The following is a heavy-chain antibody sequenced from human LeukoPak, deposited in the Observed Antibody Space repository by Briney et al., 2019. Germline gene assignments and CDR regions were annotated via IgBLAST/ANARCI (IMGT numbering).Heavy chain of an antibody. CDR3: ARGPHYYSYYGLDV. Sequence: SETLSLTCTVSAGSISIYYWSWIRRPPGKRLGWIGSIYYTGSTNYNPSLESRVTMSVDTSKNQFSLKLSTLTAADTAVYFCARGPHYYSYYGLDVWGQGTTVTVSS. J-gene: IGHJ6*02. CDR1: AGSISIYY. V-gene: IGHV4-59*01. CDR2: IYYTGST.